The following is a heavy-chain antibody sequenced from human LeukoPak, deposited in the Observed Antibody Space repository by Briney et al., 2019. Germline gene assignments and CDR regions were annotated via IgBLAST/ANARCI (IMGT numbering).Heavy chain of an antibody. Sequence: TSETLSLTCTVSGDSISGNYWTWIRQPPGKGLEWIGYIYYSGSTNYNASLKSRVTISVDTSKNQFSLKLSSVTAADTAVYYCARMRFGELGYFDYWGQGTLVTVSS. D-gene: IGHD3-10*01. CDR1: GDSISGNY. CDR3: ARMRFGELGYFDY. V-gene: IGHV4-59*01. J-gene: IGHJ4*02. CDR2: IYYSGST.